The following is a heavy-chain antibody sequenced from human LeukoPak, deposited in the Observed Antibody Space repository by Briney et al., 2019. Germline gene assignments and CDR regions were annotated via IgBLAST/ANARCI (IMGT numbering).Heavy chain of an antibody. D-gene: IGHD6-19*01. V-gene: IGHV4-4*02. CDR3: AGLEGRYSTDWFYFFDY. Sequence: SETLSLTCIVSGVSISSLNLWSWLRQPPGKGLEWIGEMYLGGTTNFNPSLKSRVTILIDKSKNQLSLQLTSVTAADTAVYYCAGLEGRYSTDWFYFFDYWGQGALVTVSS. CDR1: GVSISSLNL. J-gene: IGHJ4*02. CDR2: MYLGGTT.